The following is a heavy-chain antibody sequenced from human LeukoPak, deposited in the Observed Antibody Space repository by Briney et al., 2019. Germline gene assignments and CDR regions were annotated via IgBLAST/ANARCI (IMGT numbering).Heavy chain of an antibody. CDR3: ARGDRSSSILEDAFDL. CDR2: INPNSGGT. CDR1: GYTFTGNY. D-gene: IGHD6-6*01. V-gene: IGHV1-2*02. Sequence: ASVKASCRASGYTFTGNYIHWVRQAPGQGLEWMGWINPNSGGTKFAQRFQGRVSMTRDTSITTAYMDLSRLTSDDTAVYYCARGDRSSSILEDAFDLWGPGTMVSVSS. J-gene: IGHJ3*01.